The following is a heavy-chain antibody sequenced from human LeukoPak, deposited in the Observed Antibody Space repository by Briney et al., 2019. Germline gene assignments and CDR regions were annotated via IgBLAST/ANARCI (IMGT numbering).Heavy chain of an antibody. CDR1: GGSFSGYY. CDR2: INHSGST. Sequence: TSETLSLTCAVYGGSFSGYYWSWIRQPPGKGLEWIGEINHSGSTNYNPSLKSRVTISVDTSKNQFSLKLSSVTAADTAVYYCARHTLIYDILTGYQNGHFDYWGQGTLVTVSS. D-gene: IGHD3-9*01. CDR3: ARHTLIYDILTGYQNGHFDY. V-gene: IGHV4-34*01. J-gene: IGHJ4*02.